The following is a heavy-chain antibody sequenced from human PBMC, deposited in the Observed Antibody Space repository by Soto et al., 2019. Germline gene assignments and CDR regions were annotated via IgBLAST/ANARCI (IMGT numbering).Heavy chain of an antibody. V-gene: IGHV1-69*01. D-gene: IGHD2-15*01. CDR2: IIPILGTA. CDR1: GGTFSSYA. Sequence: QVQLVQSGAEVKKPGSSVKVSCKASGGTFSSYAISWVRQAPGQGLEWMGGIIPILGTANYAQKFQGRVTITADESTSTAYMELRSLRSKDTDVYYCARDGAEMATPGFDYWGQGTLVTVSS. J-gene: IGHJ4*02. CDR3: ARDGAEMATPGFDY.